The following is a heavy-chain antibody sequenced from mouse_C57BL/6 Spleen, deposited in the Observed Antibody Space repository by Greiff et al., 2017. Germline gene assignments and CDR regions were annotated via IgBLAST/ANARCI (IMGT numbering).Heavy chain of an antibody. Sequence: VQRVESDAELVKPGASVKISCKVSGYTFTDHTIHWMKQRPEQGLEWIGYIYPRDGSTKYNEKFKGKATLTADKSSSTAYMQLNSLTSEDSAVYFCARYPNWGLAWFAYWGQGTLVTVSA. CDR3: ARYPNWGLAWFAY. J-gene: IGHJ3*01. CDR1: GYTFTDHT. CDR2: IYPRDGST. V-gene: IGHV1-78*01. D-gene: IGHD4-1*01.